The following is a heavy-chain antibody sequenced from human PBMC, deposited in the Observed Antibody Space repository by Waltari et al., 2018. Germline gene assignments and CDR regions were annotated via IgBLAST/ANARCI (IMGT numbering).Heavy chain of an antibody. CDR2: IYYSGST. CDR1: GGSISSHY. J-gene: IGHJ5*02. V-gene: IGHV4-59*11. D-gene: IGHD3-3*01. CDR3: ARGHTHELFWSGYSRAGWFDP. Sequence: QVQLQESGPGLVKPSETLSLTCTVSGGSISSHYWSWIRQPPGKGLEWIGYIYYSGSTNYNPSLKSRVTISVDTSKNQFPLKLSSVTAADTAVYYCARGHTHELFWSGYSRAGWFDPWGQGTLVTVSS.